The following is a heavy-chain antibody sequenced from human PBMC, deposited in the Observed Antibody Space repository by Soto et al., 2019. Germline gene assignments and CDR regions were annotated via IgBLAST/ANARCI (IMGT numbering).Heavy chain of an antibody. Sequence: QVQLQESGPGLVKPSETLSLTCTFSVDSIDTYYWSWIRQPPGKGLEWIGNIYYSGRTNYNPSLKSRVAISLDKYRHQFSLRVTSVTAADTAVYYCTRDSYLVRGAGGLDVWGQGTTVTVSS. CDR3: TRDSYLVRGAGGLDV. CDR1: VDSIDTYY. J-gene: IGHJ6*02. V-gene: IGHV4-59*01. D-gene: IGHD3-10*01. CDR2: IYYSGRT.